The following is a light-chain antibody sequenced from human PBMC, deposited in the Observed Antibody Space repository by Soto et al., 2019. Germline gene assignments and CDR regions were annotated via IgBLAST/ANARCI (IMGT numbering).Light chain of an antibody. Sequence: QSVLTQPASISGSPGQSITISCSGSSSDVGNYNLVSWFQQHPGKAPKLLIYDGSKRPSGVSSHFSGSKSGNTASLTISGLQAEDEADYYCCSYAGGDTVLFSGGTKLTVL. CDR1: SSDVGNYNL. V-gene: IGLV2-23*03. CDR2: DGS. CDR3: CSYAGGDTVL. J-gene: IGLJ2*01.